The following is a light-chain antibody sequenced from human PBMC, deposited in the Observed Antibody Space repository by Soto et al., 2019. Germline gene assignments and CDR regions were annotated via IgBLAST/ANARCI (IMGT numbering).Light chain of an antibody. V-gene: IGLV2-23*01. CDR3: CSYACSSTLLVV. CDR2: EGS. CDR1: SSDVGSYNL. Sequence: QSALTQPASVSGSPGQSITISCTGTSSDVGSYNLVSWYQQHPGKAPKLMIYEGSKRPSGVYNRFSGSKSGNTASLTISGLEAEDEADYYCCSYACSSTLLVVFGGGTKLTVL. J-gene: IGLJ2*01.